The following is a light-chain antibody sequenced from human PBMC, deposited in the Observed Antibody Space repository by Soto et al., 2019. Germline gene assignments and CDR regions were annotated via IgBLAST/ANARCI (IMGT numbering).Light chain of an antibody. J-gene: IGKJ5*01. CDR1: QGISSY. V-gene: IGKV1-9*01. CDR3: QQLMSYPLT. CDR2: GAS. Sequence: DIQLTQSPSFLSASVGDRVTITCRASQGISSYLAWYQQKPRKAPEVLIFGASTLQSGVPSRFSGSGSGTEFTLTISSLQPEDFATYYCQQLMSYPLTFSQGTRLEN.